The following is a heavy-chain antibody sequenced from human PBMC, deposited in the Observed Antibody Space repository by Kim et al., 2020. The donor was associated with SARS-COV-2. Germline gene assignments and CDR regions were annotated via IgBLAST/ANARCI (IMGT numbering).Heavy chain of an antibody. V-gene: IGHV1-69*01. Sequence: NYAQKFQGRVTITADESTSTAYMELSSLGSEDTAVYYCARGTSIAAVGYWGQGTLVTVSS. CDR3: ARGTSIAAVGY. D-gene: IGHD6-6*01. J-gene: IGHJ4*02.